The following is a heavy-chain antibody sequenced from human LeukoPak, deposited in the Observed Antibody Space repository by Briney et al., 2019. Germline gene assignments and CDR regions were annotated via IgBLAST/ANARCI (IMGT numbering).Heavy chain of an antibody. V-gene: IGHV1-2*02. CDR1: GSTFTTYG. J-gene: IGHJ4*02. CDR3: ARRGAGGDFDS. CDR2: INPNSGGT. Sequence: ASVKVSCKASGSTFTTYGITWVRQAPGQGLECMGWINPNSGGTNYAQKFQGRVDMTRDTSISTAYMELSRLRSDDTAVYYCARRGAGGDFDSWGQGTLVTVSS. D-gene: IGHD6-13*01.